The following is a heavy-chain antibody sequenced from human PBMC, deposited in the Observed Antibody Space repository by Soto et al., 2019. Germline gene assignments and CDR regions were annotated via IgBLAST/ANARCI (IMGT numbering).Heavy chain of an antibody. J-gene: IGHJ4*02. CDR2: IRNDGTVR. CDR3: ATKKIDDFDY. Sequence: AGGSLRLSCTASGFTFSYHDMHWVRQAPGKGLEWLAAIRNDGTVRNYADAAKGRFTISRDNSKSTLYLDVNNLRPEDTAAYYCATKKIDDFDYWGQGTLVTVSS. V-gene: IGHV3-30*02. CDR1: GFTFSYHD.